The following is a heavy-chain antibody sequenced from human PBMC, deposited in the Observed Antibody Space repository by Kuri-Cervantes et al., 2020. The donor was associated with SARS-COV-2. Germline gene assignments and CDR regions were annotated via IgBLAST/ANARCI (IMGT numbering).Heavy chain of an antibody. CDR2: ISGSDDRT. CDR1: GFTFDTHA. CDR3: ARDLVVYGMDV. J-gene: IGHJ6*02. Sequence: GGSLRLSCAASGFTFDTHAMLWVRQAPGKGLEWVSGISGSDDRTYYADNVKGRFTISRDNSKNTLHLHMNSLRAEDTAVYYCARDLVVYGMDVWGQGTTVTVSS. V-gene: IGHV3-23*01. D-gene: IGHD2-2*01.